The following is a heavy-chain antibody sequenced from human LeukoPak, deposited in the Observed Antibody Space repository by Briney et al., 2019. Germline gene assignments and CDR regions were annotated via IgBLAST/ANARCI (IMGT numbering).Heavy chain of an antibody. CDR3: AKPDDIAHYFDY. J-gene: IGHJ4*02. CDR2: ISYDGSNK. V-gene: IGHV3-30*18. Sequence: GGSLRLSCAASGFTFSSYGMPWVRQAPGKGLEWVAVISYDGSNKYYADSVKGRFTISRDNSKNTLYLQMNSLRAEDTAVYYCAKPDDIAHYFDYWGQGTLVTVSS. D-gene: IGHD6-13*01. CDR1: GFTFSSYG.